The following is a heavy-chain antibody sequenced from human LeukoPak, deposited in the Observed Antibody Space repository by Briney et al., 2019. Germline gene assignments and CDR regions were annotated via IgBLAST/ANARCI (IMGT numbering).Heavy chain of an antibody. D-gene: IGHD1-26*01. CDR3: AKDRSHGFNGRYHGMGV. CDR1: GFTFSSYS. CDR2: ISYDGSNK. Sequence: GGSLRLSCAASGFTFSSYSMHWVRQAPGKGLEWVAVISYDGSNKYYADSVKGRFTISRDNSKNTLYLQMSSLRAEDTAVFYCAKDRSHGFNGRYHGMGVWGQGTAVTVSS. J-gene: IGHJ6*02. V-gene: IGHV3-30*04.